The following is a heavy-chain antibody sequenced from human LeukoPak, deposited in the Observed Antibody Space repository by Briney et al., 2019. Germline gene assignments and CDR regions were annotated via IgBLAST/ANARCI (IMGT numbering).Heavy chain of an antibody. D-gene: IGHD3-22*01. V-gene: IGHV4-59*08. Sequence: PSETLSLTCTVSGGSISSYYWSWIRQPPGKGLEWIGYIYYSGSTNYSPSLKSRVTISVDTSKNQFSLKLSSVTAADTAVYYCAADSSGYYYFDYWGQGTLVTVSS. J-gene: IGHJ4*02. CDR3: AADSSGYYYFDY. CDR2: IYYSGST. CDR1: GGSISSYY.